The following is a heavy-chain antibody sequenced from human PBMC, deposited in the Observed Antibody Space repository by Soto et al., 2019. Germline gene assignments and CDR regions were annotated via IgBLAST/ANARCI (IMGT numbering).Heavy chain of an antibody. D-gene: IGHD5-18*01. V-gene: IGHV5-10-1*01. Sequence: PVESLKISCKGSGYIFAGYWITWVLQKPGKVLEWMGRIDPSDSQTYYSPSFRGHVTISVTKSITTVFLQWSSLRASDTAMYYCARQIYGSDTGPNFQYYFDSWGQGTPVTVSS. J-gene: IGHJ4*02. CDR2: IDPSDSQT. CDR1: GYIFAGYW. CDR3: ARQIYGSDTGPNFQYYFDS.